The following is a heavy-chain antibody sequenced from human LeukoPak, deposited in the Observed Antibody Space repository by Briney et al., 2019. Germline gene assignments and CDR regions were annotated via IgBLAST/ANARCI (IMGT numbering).Heavy chain of an antibody. CDR3: AKDSEPIAAAGRGIFFDY. J-gene: IGHJ4*02. CDR1: GFTFSSYA. D-gene: IGHD6-13*01. V-gene: IGHV3-23*01. Sequence: PGGSLRLSCAASGFTFSSYAMSWVRQAPGKGLEWVSAISGSGGSTYYEDSVKGRFTISRDNSKNTLYLQMNSLRAEDTAVYYCAKDSEPIAAAGRGIFFDYWGQGTLVTVSS. CDR2: ISGSGGST.